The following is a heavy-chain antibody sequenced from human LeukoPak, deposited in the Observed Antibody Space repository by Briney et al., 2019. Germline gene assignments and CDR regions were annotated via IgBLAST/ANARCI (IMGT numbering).Heavy chain of an antibody. V-gene: IGHV3-30-3*01. Sequence: GGSLRLSCAASGFTFSSYAMSWVRQAPGKGLEWVALISYDGSNKDYADSVKGRFTISRDNSKNTLYLQMNSLRAEDTAVYYCARDQGPLYYDSSGYYLSAFDYWGQGTLVTVSS. J-gene: IGHJ4*02. CDR3: ARDQGPLYYDSSGYYLSAFDY. CDR1: GFTFSSYA. CDR2: ISYDGSNK. D-gene: IGHD3-22*01.